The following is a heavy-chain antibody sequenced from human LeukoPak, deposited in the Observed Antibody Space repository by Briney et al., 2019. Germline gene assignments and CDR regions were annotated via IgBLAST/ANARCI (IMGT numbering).Heavy chain of an antibody. J-gene: IGHJ4*02. Sequence: SAPALVKPTQTLTLTCTFSGFSLSTSGMCVSWIRQPPGKALEWLARIDWDDDKYYSTSLKTRLTISKDTSKNQVVLTMTNVDPVDTATYYCARIRVATNSFDYWGQGTLVTVSS. CDR2: IDWDDDK. D-gene: IGHD5-12*01. CDR1: GFSLSTSGMC. V-gene: IGHV2-70*11. CDR3: ARIRVATNSFDY.